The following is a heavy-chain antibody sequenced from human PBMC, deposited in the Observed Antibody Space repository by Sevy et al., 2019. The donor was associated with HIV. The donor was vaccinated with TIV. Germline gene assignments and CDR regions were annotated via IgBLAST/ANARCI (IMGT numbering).Heavy chain of an antibody. CDR1: GYTFTGYY. V-gene: IGHV1-2*02. Sequence: ASVKVSCKASGYTFTGYYMHWVRQAPGQGLEWMGWINPNSGGTNYAQTFQGRVTITRDTSISTAYMELSRLRSDDTAVYYCARVGGASVEMGTIDYWGQGTLVTVSS. CDR2: INPNSGGT. CDR3: ARVGGASVEMGTIDY. D-gene: IGHD1-1*01. J-gene: IGHJ4*02.